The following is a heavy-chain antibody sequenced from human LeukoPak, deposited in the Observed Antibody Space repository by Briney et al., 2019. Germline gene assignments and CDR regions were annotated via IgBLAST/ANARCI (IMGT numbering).Heavy chain of an antibody. J-gene: IGHJ5*02. CDR3: AREDDRYSSSSNWFDP. D-gene: IGHD6-13*01. V-gene: IGHV4-61*01. Sequence: SETLSLTCTVSGGSVSSGSYYWSWIRQPPGKGLEWIGYIYYSGSTNYNPSLKSRVTISVDTSKNQFSLKLSSETAADTAVYYCAREDDRYSSSSNWFDPWGQGTLVTVSS. CDR2: IYYSGST. CDR1: GGSVSSGSYY.